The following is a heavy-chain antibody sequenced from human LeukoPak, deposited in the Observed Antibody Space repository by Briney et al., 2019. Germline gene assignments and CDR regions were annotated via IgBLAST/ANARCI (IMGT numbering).Heavy chain of an antibody. V-gene: IGHV3-33*06. J-gene: IGHJ4*01. CDR2: ISYGETET. Sequence: GRSLRQSCDLAGFTFVDYGFNCVRQPPGKGLEWVAFISYGETETQYADSVKGRFIISRDGSKNTLFLQMNSLRDEDTAMYFCAKVHGWGRQLAYYLDYWGHGTLVTVSS. D-gene: IGHD2-21*01. CDR1: GFTFVDYG. CDR3: AKVHGWGRQLAYYLDY.